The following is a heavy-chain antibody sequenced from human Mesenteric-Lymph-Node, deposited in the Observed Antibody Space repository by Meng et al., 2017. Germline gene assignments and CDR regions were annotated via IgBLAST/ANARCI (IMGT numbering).Heavy chain of an antibody. V-gene: IGHV4-4*02. CDR3: ARVGDSADSLDF. D-gene: IGHD2-21*02. CDR1: SGAFFGGNW. CDR2: IYHIGTT. J-gene: IGHJ4*02. Sequence: GPGRVMASVVLYLSGVGWSGAFFGGNWWLWVRQPPGKGLEWSGDIYHIGTTNYNPSLKGRVTIFVDTSKNQFSVNLSYVTAADTAVYFCARVGDSADSLDFWGQGTLVTVSS.